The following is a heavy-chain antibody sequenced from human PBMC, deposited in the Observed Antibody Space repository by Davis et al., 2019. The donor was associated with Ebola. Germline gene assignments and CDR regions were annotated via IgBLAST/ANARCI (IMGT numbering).Heavy chain of an antibody. Sequence: GGSLRLSCAASGFTFSSYSMNWVRQAPGKGLEWVSYISTGSSTIYYADSVKGRFTISRDNAKNSLYLQMNSLRAEDTAVYYCARDLGVYYGMDVWGKGTTVTVSS. V-gene: IGHV3-48*01. CDR2: ISTGSSTI. J-gene: IGHJ6*04. D-gene: IGHD1-26*01. CDR3: ARDLGVYYGMDV. CDR1: GFTFSSYS.